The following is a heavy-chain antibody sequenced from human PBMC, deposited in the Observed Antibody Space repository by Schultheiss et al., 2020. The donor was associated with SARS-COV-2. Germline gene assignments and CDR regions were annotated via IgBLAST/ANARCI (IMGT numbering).Heavy chain of an antibody. CDR1: GYTFTGYY. Sequence: ASVKVSCKASGYTFTGYYMHWVRQAPGQGLEWMGWISAYNGNTNYAQKLQGRVTMTTDTSTSTAYMELRSLRSDDTAVYYCARASGYGGKYCSGGSCYSPKYYFDYWGQGTLVTVSS. D-gene: IGHD2-15*01. J-gene: IGHJ4*02. V-gene: IGHV1-18*04. CDR2: ISAYNGNT. CDR3: ARASGYGGKYCSGGSCYSPKYYFDY.